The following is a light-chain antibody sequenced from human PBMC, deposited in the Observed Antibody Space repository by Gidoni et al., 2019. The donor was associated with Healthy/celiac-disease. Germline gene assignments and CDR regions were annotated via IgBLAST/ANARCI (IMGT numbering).Light chain of an antibody. Sequence: QSVLTQPPSVSGPPGQRVTITCTGISSNIGAGYYVHWYQQLPGTAPKLLIFGNSNRPSGVPDLFSGSKSGTSASLAITGLQAEDEADYYCQSYDSSLSGSGVFGGGTKLTVL. CDR1: SSNIGAGYY. CDR2: GNS. J-gene: IGLJ3*02. V-gene: IGLV1-40*01. CDR3: QSYDSSLSGSGV.